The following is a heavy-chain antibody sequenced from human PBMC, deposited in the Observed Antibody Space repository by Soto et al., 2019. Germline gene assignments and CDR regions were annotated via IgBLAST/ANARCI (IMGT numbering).Heavy chain of an antibody. Sequence: GASVKVSFKASGYTFTSYDINWVRQATGQGLEWMGWMNPNSGNTGYAQKFQGRVTMTRNTSISTAYMELSSLRSEDTAVYYCARAVYGDYVGRYYYYGMDVWGQGTTVTVSS. J-gene: IGHJ6*02. CDR3: ARAVYGDYVGRYYYYGMDV. CDR2: MNPNSGNT. D-gene: IGHD4-17*01. CDR1: GYTFTSYD. V-gene: IGHV1-8*01.